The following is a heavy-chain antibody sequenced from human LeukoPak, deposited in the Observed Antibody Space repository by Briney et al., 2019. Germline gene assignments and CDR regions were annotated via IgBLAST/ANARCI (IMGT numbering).Heavy chain of an antibody. CDR3: ARDPSALDCSSTSCYAHYFDY. CDR1: GFTFSSHA. Sequence: PGGSLGLSCAASGFTFSSHAMHWVRQAPGKGLEWVAVISYDGSNKYYADSVKGRFTISRDNSKNTLYLQMNSLRAEDTAVYYCARDPSALDCSSTSCYAHYFDYWGQGTLVTVSS. CDR2: ISYDGSNK. D-gene: IGHD2-2*01. J-gene: IGHJ4*02. V-gene: IGHV3-30*01.